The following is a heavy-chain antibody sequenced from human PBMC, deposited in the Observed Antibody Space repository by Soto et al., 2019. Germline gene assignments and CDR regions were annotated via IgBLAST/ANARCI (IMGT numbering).Heavy chain of an antibody. CDR1: GFTFSTYA. CDR3: ARETVTTMYYYYYGMDV. J-gene: IGHJ6*02. V-gene: IGHV3-30-3*01. CDR2: ISYDGSNK. D-gene: IGHD4-17*01. Sequence: QVQLVESGGGVVQPGRSLRLSCAASGFTFSTYAMHWVRQAPGKGLEWVAVISYDGSNKYYADSVKGRFTISRDNSKNTLYLQMTSLRAEDTAVYYFARETVTTMYYYYYGMDVWGQGTTGTVSS.